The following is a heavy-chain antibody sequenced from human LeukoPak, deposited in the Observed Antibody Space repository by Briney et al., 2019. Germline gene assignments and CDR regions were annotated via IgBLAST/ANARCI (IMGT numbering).Heavy chain of an antibody. Sequence: NPSETLSLTCAVYGGSFSGYYWSWIRQPPGKGLEWIGEINHSGSTNYNPSLKSRVTISVDTSKNQFSLKLGSVTAADTAVYYCATILPHRYYSYYGMDGWGQGTTVTVSS. CDR2: INHSGST. CDR1: GGSFSGYY. J-gene: IGHJ6*02. CDR3: ATILPHRYYSYYGMDG. V-gene: IGHV4-34*01.